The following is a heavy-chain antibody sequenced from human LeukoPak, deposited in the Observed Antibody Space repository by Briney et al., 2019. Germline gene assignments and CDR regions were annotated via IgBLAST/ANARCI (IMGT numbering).Heavy chain of an antibody. CDR3: AREGDTYYYGSGSYYPGAFDI. Sequence: PGGSLRLSCAVSGFTFSSYEMNWVRQAPGKGLEWISYISSSGSTVYYADSVRGRFTISRDNSKNTLYLQMNSLRAEDTAVYYCAREGDTYYYGSGSYYPGAFDIWGQGTMVTVSS. D-gene: IGHD3-10*01. CDR2: ISSSGSTV. J-gene: IGHJ3*02. CDR1: GFTFSSYE. V-gene: IGHV3-48*03.